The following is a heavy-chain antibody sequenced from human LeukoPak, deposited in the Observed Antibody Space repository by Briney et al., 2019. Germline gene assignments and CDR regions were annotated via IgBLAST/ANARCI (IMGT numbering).Heavy chain of an antibody. Sequence: SETLSLTCTVSGGSISSGGYYWSWIRQHPGKGLEWIGYIYYSGSTYYNPSLKSRVTMSVDTSKNQFSLKLSSVTAADTAVYYCARGDWDDYGDYHISWGQGTLVTVSS. V-gene: IGHV4-30-4*08. CDR3: ARGDWDDYGDYHIS. D-gene: IGHD4-17*01. CDR1: GGSISSGGYY. CDR2: IYYSGST. J-gene: IGHJ4*02.